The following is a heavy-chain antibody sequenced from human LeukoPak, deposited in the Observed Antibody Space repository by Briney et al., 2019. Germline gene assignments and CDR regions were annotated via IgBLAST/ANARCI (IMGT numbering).Heavy chain of an antibody. CDR2: INPSGGAT. CDR1: GSTFTTYH. J-gene: IGHJ4*02. V-gene: IGHV1-46*01. CDR3: ARGGCSAGRCFDYF. Sequence: GASVRVSCKASGSTFTTYHIHWVRQAPGPGLGWMGVINPSGGATNYARKFQGRVTMTRDTATSTVYMDLSSLRSEDTAVYYCARGGCSAGRCFDYFWGQGTLVTVSS. D-gene: IGHD2-15*01.